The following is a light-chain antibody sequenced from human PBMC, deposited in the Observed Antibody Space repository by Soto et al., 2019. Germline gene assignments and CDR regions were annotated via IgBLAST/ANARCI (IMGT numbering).Light chain of an antibody. CDR3: QVWDSSSDHWV. V-gene: IGLV3-21*04. J-gene: IGLJ3*02. CDR1: NIGGKS. Sequence: SYELTQPPSVSVAPGKTARITCGGNNIGGKSVHWYQQKPGQAPVLVIYYDSDRPSGIPERFSGSNSGNTATLTISRVEAEDEADYYCQVWDSSSDHWVFGGGTKLTVL. CDR2: YDS.